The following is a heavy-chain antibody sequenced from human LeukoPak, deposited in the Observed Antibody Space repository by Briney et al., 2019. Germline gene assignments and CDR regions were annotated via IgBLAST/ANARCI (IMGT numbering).Heavy chain of an antibody. CDR2: ISSNEYNT. CDR3: ARSPYLRNYYYYYMDV. V-gene: IGHV3-64*01. Sequence: GGSLRLSCAASGFTFSSYAMHWVRQAPGKGLEYVSAISSNEYNTYYANSVKGRFTISRDNSKNTLYLQMGSLRAEDMAVYYCARSPYLRNYYYYYMDVWGKGTTVTISS. CDR1: GFTFSSYA. J-gene: IGHJ6*03.